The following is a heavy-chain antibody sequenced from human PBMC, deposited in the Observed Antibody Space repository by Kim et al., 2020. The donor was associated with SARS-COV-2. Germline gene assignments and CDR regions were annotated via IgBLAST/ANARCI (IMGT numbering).Heavy chain of an antibody. V-gene: IGHV3-15*01. CDR2: IKSKTDGGTT. J-gene: IGHJ4*02. D-gene: IGHD3-9*01. CDR1: GFTFSNAW. CDR3: TTHPLPRNPLYYDILTGYYY. Sequence: GGSLRLSCAASGFTFSNAWMSWVRQAPGKGLEWVGRIKSKTDGGTTDYAAPVKGRFTISRDDSKNTLYLQMNSLKTEDTAVYYCTTHPLPRNPLYYDILTGYYYWGQGTLVTVSS.